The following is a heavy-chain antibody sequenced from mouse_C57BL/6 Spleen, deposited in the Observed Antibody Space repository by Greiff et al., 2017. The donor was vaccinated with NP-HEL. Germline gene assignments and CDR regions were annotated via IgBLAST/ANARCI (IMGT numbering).Heavy chain of an antibody. CDR1: GFNIKDDY. J-gene: IGHJ1*03. CDR3: TTITTVVATPRLSDV. V-gene: IGHV14-4*01. D-gene: IGHD1-1*01. CDR2: IDPENGDT. Sequence: DVKLVESGAELVRPGASVKLSCTASGFNIKDDYMHWVKQRPEQGLEWIGWIDPENGDTEYASKFQGKATITADTSSNTAYLQLSSLTSEDTAVYYCTTITTVVATPRLSDVWGTGTTVTVSS.